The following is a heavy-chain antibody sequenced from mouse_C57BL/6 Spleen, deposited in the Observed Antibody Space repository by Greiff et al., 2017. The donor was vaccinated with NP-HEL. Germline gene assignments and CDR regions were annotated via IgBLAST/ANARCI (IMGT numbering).Heavy chain of an antibody. CDR3: ARGRIYYDYDDWYFDV. V-gene: IGHV1-64*01. J-gene: IGHJ1*03. CDR1: GYTFTSYW. Sequence: QVQLQQPGAELVKPGASVKLSCKASGYTFTSYWMHWVKQRPGQGLEWIGMINPNSGSTNYNEKFKSKATLTVDKSSSTAYMQLSSLTSEDSAVYYCARGRIYYDYDDWYFDVWGTGTTVTVSS. CDR2: INPNSGST. D-gene: IGHD2-4*01.